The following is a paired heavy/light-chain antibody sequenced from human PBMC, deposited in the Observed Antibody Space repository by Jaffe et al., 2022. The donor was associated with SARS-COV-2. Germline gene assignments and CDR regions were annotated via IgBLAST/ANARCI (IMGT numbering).Heavy chain of an antibody. D-gene: IGHD3-10*01. CDR1: GFSVSNNY. Sequence: EVQLVESGGGLIQPGGSLRLSCAASGFSVSNNYMSWVRQAPGQGLEWVSVIYTSGDTYYVDSVKGRFTVSRDNSQNTLYLQMNSLRAEDTAVYYCARDQHRYASGTYQLDYWGQGTLVTVSS. CDR2: IYTSGDT. J-gene: IGHJ4*02. CDR3: ARDQHRYASGTYQLDY. V-gene: IGHV3-53*02.
Light chain of an antibody. Sequence: DIQMTQSPSSLSASVGDRVTITCRASQGISTYLNWYQQKPGKAPRLLIFASSSLEFGVPSRFSGSGSGTDFTLTINSLQPEDFATYYCQQSYGVPRTFGQGTRVEIK. CDR3: QQSYGVPRT. CDR1: QGISTY. CDR2: ASS. J-gene: IGKJ1*01. V-gene: IGKV1-39*01.